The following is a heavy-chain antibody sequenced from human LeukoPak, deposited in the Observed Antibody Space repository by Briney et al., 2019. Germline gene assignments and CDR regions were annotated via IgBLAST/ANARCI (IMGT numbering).Heavy chain of an antibody. V-gene: IGHV4-34*01. CDR1: GGSFSGYY. J-gene: IGHJ5*02. CDR3: ARARCRLWFGSP. Sequence: SETLSLTCAVYGGSFSGYYWSWIRQPTGKGLEWIGEINHSGSTNYSPSLKSRVTISVDTSKNQSSLKLSSVTAADTAVYYCARARCRLWFGSPWGQGTLVTVSS. D-gene: IGHD3-10*01. CDR2: INHSGST.